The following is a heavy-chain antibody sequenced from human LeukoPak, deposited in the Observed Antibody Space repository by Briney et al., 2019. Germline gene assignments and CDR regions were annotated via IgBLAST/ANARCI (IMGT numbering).Heavy chain of an antibody. CDR3: ASATGTTAWYFDL. D-gene: IGHD1-7*01. CDR2: INTDGSST. Sequence: PGGSLRLSCAASGFTFSSYWMSWVRQAPGKGLVWVSRINTDGSSTSYADSVKGRFTISRDNAKNTLYLQMNSLRAEDTAVYYCASATGTTAWYFDLWGRGTLVTVSS. V-gene: IGHV3-74*01. J-gene: IGHJ2*01. CDR1: GFTFSSYW.